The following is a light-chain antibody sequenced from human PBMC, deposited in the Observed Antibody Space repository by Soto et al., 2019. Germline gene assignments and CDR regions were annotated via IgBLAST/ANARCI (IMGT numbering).Light chain of an antibody. CDR3: QQYNSYPLT. J-gene: IGKJ4*01. CDR1: QSISTW. CDR2: KAS. Sequence: DIQLTQTPSTLSASVGDEVTITCRASQSISTWLAWYQQKPGKVPNLLIYKASSLESGVPSRFSGSGSGTEFTLTISSLQPDDFATYYCQQYNSYPLTFGGGTKVDI. V-gene: IGKV1-5*03.